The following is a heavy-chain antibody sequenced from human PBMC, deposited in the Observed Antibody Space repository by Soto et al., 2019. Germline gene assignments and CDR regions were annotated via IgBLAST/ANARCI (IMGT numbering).Heavy chain of an antibody. CDR3: ARGQGVGSSWYDAFDI. J-gene: IGHJ3*02. Sequence: ASVKVSCKASGYTFTIYDINWVLQATGQGLEWMGWMNPNSGNTGYAQKFQGRVTMTRNTSISTAYMELSSLRSEDTAVYYCARGQGVGSSWYDAFDIWGQGTIVTVS. D-gene: IGHD6-13*01. V-gene: IGHV1-8*01. CDR1: GYTFTIYD. CDR2: MNPNSGNT.